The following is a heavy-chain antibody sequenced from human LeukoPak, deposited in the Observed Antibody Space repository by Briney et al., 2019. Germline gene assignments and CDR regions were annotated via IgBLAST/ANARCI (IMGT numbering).Heavy chain of an antibody. V-gene: IGHV4-34*01. Sequence: SETLSLTCAVYGGSFSGYYWSWIRQPPGKGLEWIGEINHSGSTNYNPSLKSRVTISVDTSKNQFSLKLSSVTAAHTAVYYCARVVYYYDSSGIDYWGQGTLVTVSS. D-gene: IGHD3-22*01. CDR2: INHSGST. J-gene: IGHJ4*02. CDR1: GGSFSGYY. CDR3: ARVVYYYDSSGIDY.